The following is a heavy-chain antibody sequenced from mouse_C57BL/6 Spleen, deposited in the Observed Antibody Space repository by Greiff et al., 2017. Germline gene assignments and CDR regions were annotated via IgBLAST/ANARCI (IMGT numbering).Heavy chain of an antibody. CDR3: ARSTVPFDY. V-gene: IGHV1-42*01. CDR1: GYSFTGYY. Sequence: EVQLQQSGPELVKPGASVKISCKASGYSFTGYYMNWVKQSPEKSLEWIGEINPSTGGTTYNQKFKAKATLTVDKSSSTAYMPLKSLTSEDSAFYYCARSTVPFDYWAQGTTLTVSS. CDR2: INPSTGGT. J-gene: IGHJ2*01.